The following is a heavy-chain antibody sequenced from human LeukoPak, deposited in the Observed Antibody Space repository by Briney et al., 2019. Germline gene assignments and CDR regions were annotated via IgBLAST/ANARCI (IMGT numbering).Heavy chain of an antibody. D-gene: IGHD6-13*01. CDR1: GYSISSGYY. V-gene: IGHV4-38-2*02. CDR3: ARDPSSSPRQLVFDY. CDR2: IYHSGST. J-gene: IGHJ4*02. Sequence: SETLSLTCTVSGYSISSGYYWGWIRQPPGKGLEWIEIIYHSGSTYFNPSLKSRVTISVDTSKNQFSLKLSSVTAADTAVYYCARDPSSSPRQLVFDYWGQGTLVTVSS.